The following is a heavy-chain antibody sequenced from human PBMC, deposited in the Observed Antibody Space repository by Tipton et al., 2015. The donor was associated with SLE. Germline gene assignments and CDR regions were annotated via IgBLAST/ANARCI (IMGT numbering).Heavy chain of an antibody. J-gene: IGHJ4*02. CDR1: GGSISSYY. CDR3: ARDGGYSGYGIPPLNY. Sequence: TLSLTCTVSGGSISSYYWSWIRQLPGKGLEWIGYIYYSGSTNYNPSLKSRVTISVDTSKNQFSLKLSSVTAADTAVYYCARDGGYSGYGIPPLNYWGQGTLVTVSS. V-gene: IGHV4-59*01. D-gene: IGHD5-12*01. CDR2: IYYSGST.